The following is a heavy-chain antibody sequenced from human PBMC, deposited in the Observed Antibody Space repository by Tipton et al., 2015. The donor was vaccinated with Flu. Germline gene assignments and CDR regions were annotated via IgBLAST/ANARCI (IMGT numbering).Heavy chain of an antibody. V-gene: IGHV3-9*01. Sequence: VQLVQSGGGLVQPGRSLRLSCAASGFSFDDYAMHWVRQAPGKGLEWVSGISWNSGTIVYADSVKGRFIISRDNAKHSLYLQMNSLRPEDTAFYYCVRDLYCTGGSCPWGQGTLVTVSS. J-gene: IGHJ5*02. CDR2: ISWNSGTI. CDR3: VRDLYCTGGSCP. CDR1: GFSFDDYA. D-gene: IGHD2-15*01.